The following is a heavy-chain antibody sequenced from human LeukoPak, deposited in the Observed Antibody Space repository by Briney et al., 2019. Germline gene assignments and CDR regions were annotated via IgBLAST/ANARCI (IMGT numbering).Heavy chain of an antibody. CDR1: GFTFSSYG. CDR3: AKDRGYSYGYREYYFDY. CDR2: IWYDGSKK. J-gene: IGHJ4*02. Sequence: GGSLRLSCAASGFTFSSYGMHWVRQAPGKGLEWEAVIWYDGSKKYYADSVKGRFTISRDNSKNTLYLQMNSLRAEDTAVYYCAKDRGYSYGYREYYFDYWGQGTLVTVSS. V-gene: IGHV3-33*06. D-gene: IGHD5-18*01.